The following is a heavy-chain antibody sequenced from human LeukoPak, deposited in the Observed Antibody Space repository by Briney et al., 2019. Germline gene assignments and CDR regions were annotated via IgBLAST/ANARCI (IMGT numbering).Heavy chain of an antibody. D-gene: IGHD3-3*01. Sequence: GGSLRLSCAASGFTFSSYAMHWVRQAPGKGLEWVAVISYDGSNKYYADSVTGRFTISRDNSKNTLYLQMNSLRAEDTAVYYCARAAWGFWSGSDYWGQGTLVTVSS. V-gene: IGHV3-30-3*01. CDR3: ARAAWGFWSGSDY. CDR2: ISYDGSNK. J-gene: IGHJ4*02. CDR1: GFTFSSYA.